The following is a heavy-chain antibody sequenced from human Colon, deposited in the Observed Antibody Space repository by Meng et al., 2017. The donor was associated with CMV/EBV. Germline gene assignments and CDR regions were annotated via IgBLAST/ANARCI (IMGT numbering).Heavy chain of an antibody. V-gene: IGHV4-34*01. Sequence: SETLSLTCAVYGGSFSGYYWSWIRQPPGKGLEWIGEINHSGSTNYNPSLKSRVTISVDTSKNQFSLKLSSATAADTAVYYCAGSSSWNYYYYYGMDVWGQGTTVTVSS. CDR1: GGSFSGYY. CDR2: INHSGST. J-gene: IGHJ6*02. D-gene: IGHD6-13*01. CDR3: AGSSSWNYYYYYGMDV.